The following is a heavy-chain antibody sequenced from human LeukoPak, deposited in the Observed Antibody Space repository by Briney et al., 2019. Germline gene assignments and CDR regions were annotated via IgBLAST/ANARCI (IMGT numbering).Heavy chain of an antibody. CDR2: IYYSGST. J-gene: IGHJ3*02. Sequence: KSSETLSLTCTVSGGSISSYYWSWIRQPPGKGLEWIGYIYYSGSTNYNPSLRSRVTISVDTSKNQFSLKLSSVTAADTAVYYCARRLSPDAFDIWSQGTMVTVSS. CDR3: ARRLSPDAFDI. D-gene: IGHD2/OR15-2a*01. CDR1: GGSISSYY. V-gene: IGHV4-59*08.